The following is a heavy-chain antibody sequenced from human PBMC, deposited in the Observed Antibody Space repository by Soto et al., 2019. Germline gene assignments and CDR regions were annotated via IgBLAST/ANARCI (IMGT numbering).Heavy chain of an antibody. V-gene: IGHV4-39*07. Sequence: SETLSLTCTVSHGSITRSTFYWGWIRQPPGKGLEWIGNVHYTGNTYYNPSLKSRVTISVDTSKNQFSLKLSSVTAADTAVYYCASSAVTKVGLYYYYYYMDVWGKGTTVTVSS. CDR1: HGSITRSTFY. J-gene: IGHJ6*03. D-gene: IGHD4-4*01. CDR2: VHYTGNT. CDR3: ASSAVTKVGLYYYYYYMDV.